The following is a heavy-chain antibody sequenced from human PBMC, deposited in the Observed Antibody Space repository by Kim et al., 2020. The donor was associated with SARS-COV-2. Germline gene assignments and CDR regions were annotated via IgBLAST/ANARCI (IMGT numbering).Heavy chain of an antibody. CDR3: ARGRTYYDFWSGYLY. CDR2: INHSGST. CDR1: GGSFSGYY. D-gene: IGHD3-3*01. J-gene: IGHJ4*02. Sequence: SETLSLTCAVYGGSFSGYYWSWIRQPPGKGLEWIGEINHSGSTNYNPSLKSRVTISVDTSKNQFSLKLSSVTAADTAVYYCARGRTYYDFWSGYLYWGQGTLVTVSS. V-gene: IGHV4-34*01.